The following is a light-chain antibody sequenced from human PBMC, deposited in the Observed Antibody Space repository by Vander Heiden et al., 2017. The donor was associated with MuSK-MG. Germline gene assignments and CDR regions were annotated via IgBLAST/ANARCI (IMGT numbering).Light chain of an antibody. Sequence: IQMTQPPSSVSASVGDRVTITCRASQDVSSRLAWFQQKPGTPPNLLIYGASSLRSGVPSRFSGSGSGTNFTLTVRSLQPEDFATYYCQQANSFPWTFGLGTKVEV. CDR1: QDVSSR. J-gene: IGKJ1*01. CDR3: QQANSFPWT. V-gene: IGKV1-12*02. CDR2: GAS.